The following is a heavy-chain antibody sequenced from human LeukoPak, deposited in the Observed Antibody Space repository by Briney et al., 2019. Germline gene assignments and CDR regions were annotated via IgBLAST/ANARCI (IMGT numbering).Heavy chain of an antibody. CDR2: IDSSSRYK. Sequence: PGGSLRLSCAASGFTFSTYDMNWVRQAPGKGLEWVSSIDSSSRYKYYAASLKGRFTISRDNAKNSLYLQMNSLRAEDTAVYYCATDMVGATTKAIDYWGQGTLVTVSS. J-gene: IGHJ4*02. D-gene: IGHD1-26*01. CDR1: GFTFSTYD. CDR3: ATDMVGATTKAIDY. V-gene: IGHV3-21*01.